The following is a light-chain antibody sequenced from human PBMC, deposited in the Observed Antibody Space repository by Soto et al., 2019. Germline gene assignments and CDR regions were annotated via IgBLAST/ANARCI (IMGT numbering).Light chain of an antibody. V-gene: IGLV2-11*01. CDR3: CSYAGSYTGV. CDR1: SSDVGGYNY. J-gene: IGLJ1*01. CDR2: DVS. Sequence: QSVLTQPRSVSGSPGQSVTISCTGTSSDVGGYNYVSWYQQHPGKAPKLMIYDVSKRPSGVPDRFSGSKSGNTASLTISGLQAEDEADYYCCSYAGSYTGVFGTGTKITVI.